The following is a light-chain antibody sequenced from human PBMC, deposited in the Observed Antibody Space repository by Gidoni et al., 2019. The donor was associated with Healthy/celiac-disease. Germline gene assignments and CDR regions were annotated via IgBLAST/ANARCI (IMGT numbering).Light chain of an antibody. J-gene: IGKJ4*01. CDR2: GAY. V-gene: IGKV3-15*01. Sequence: PLERATLSCRASQSVSSNLAWYQQKPGQTPRLLIYGAYTRATGIPARFSGSGSGTEFTLTISSLQSEDFAVYYCQQYNNWPPLTFGGGTKVEIK. CDR3: QQYNNWPPLT. CDR1: QSVSSN.